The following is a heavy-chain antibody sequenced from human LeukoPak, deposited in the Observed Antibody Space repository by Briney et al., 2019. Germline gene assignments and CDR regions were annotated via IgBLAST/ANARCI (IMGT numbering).Heavy chain of an antibody. CDR1: GGSINSHY. D-gene: IGHD2-15*01. J-gene: IGHJ5*02. V-gene: IGHV4-4*07. Sequence: PSETLFLTCTVSGGSINSHYWSWIRQPAGQGLEWIGRIYSTGSTSYNPSLKSRVTMSVDTSNNQLSLKLSSVTAADTAVYYCAREGLEDCSGASCYFLFDPWGQGTLVTVSS. CDR2: IYSTGST. CDR3: AREGLEDCSGASCYFLFDP.